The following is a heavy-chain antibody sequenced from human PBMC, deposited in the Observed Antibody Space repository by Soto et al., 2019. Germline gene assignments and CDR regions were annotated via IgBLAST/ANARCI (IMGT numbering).Heavy chain of an antibody. CDR1: GFSLSTSGVG. CDR2: IYWNDDK. D-gene: IGHD3-22*01. Sequence: KESGPTLVKPTQTLTLTCTFSGFSLSTSGVGVGWIRQPPGKALEWLALIYWNDDKRYSPSLKSRLTITKDTSKNQVVLTMTNMDPVDTATYYCAHLTSGYYDSSGYPTNWGQGTLVTVSS. CDR3: AHLTSGYYDSSGYPTN. V-gene: IGHV2-5*01. J-gene: IGHJ4*02.